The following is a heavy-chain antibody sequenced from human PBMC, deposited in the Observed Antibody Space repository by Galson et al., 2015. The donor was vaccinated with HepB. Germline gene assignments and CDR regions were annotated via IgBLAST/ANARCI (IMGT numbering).Heavy chain of an antibody. CDR1: GFTFSSYA. Sequence: SLRLSCAASGFTFSSYAMSWVRQAPGKGLEWVSAISGSGGSTYYADSVKGRFTISRDNSKNTLYLQMNSLRAEDTAVYYCAKLPNYYDSSGNGYYYYYYMDVWGKGTTVTVSS. CDR2: ISGSGGST. D-gene: IGHD3-22*01. V-gene: IGHV3-23*01. J-gene: IGHJ6*03. CDR3: AKLPNYYDSSGNGYYYYYYMDV.